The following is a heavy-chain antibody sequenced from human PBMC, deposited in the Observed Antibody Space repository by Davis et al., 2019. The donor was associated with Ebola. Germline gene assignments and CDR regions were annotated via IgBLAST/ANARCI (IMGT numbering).Heavy chain of an antibody. V-gene: IGHV3-30*18. CDR3: AKQRGVGAIDYDY. Sequence: GESLKISCAASGFTFSSYSMNWVRQAPGKGLEWVAVISYDGSNKYYADSVKGRFTISRDNSKNTVYLQMNSLRAEDTAVYYCAKQRGVGAIDYDYWGRGTVVTVSS. D-gene: IGHD1-26*01. J-gene: IGHJ4*02. CDR1: GFTFSSYS. CDR2: ISYDGSNK.